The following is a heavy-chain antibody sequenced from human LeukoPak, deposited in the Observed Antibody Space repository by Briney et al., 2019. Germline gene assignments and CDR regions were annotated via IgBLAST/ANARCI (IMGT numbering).Heavy chain of an antibody. Sequence: PGGSLRLSCAASGFTFSSYSMNWVRQAPGKGLEWVSSIRSSSSYIYYADSVKGRFTISRDNAKNSLYLQMNSLRAEDTAVYYCARDPGSITIFGVVIPTPYYFDYWGQGTLVTVSS. CDR1: GFTFSSYS. CDR3: ARDPGSITIFGVVIPTPYYFDY. D-gene: IGHD3-3*01. V-gene: IGHV3-21*01. J-gene: IGHJ4*02. CDR2: IRSSSSYI.